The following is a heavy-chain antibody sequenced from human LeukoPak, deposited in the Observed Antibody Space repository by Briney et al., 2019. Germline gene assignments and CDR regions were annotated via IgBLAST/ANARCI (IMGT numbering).Heavy chain of an antibody. V-gene: IGHV4-61*02. CDR1: GGSISSGGYY. CDR2: IYTSGST. D-gene: IGHD6-6*01. CDR3: ARYSSSSPYFDY. J-gene: IGHJ4*02. Sequence: SETLSLTCTVSGGSISSGGYYWSWIRQPAGKGLEWIGRIYTSGSTTYNPSLKSRVTMSVDTSKNQFSLKLSSVTAADTAVYYCARYSSSSPYFDYWGQGTLVTVSS.